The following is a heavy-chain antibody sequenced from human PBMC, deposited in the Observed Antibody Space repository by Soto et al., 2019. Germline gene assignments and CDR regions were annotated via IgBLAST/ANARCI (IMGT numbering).Heavy chain of an antibody. J-gene: IGHJ1*01. Sequence: QVQLVQSGPDLKRPGASMKVSCKASGYTCTSYGISWVRQAPGQGLEWMAWISPLKGRTQYSQKAQGRVTLSTDTSSNTAYMEMTTMRVDDTAVYYCAMDYGYRPEYFKHWGQGTLVTVS. V-gene: IGHV1-18*04. D-gene: IGHD4-17*01. CDR2: ISPLKGRT. CDR3: AMDYGYRPEYFKH. CDR1: GYTCTSYG.